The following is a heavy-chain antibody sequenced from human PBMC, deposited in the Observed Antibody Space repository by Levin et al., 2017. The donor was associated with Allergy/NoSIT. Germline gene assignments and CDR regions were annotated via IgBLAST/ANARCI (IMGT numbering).Heavy chain of an antibody. CDR1: GGSISSSSYY. Sequence: PSETLSLTCTVSGGSISSSSYYWGWIRQPPGKGLEWIGSIYYSGSTYYNPSLKSRVTISVDTSKNQFSLKLSSVTAADTAVYYCARRAPMHFDLWGRGTLVTVSS. V-gene: IGHV4-39*01. CDR2: IYYSGST. CDR3: ARRAPMHFDL. J-gene: IGHJ2*01.